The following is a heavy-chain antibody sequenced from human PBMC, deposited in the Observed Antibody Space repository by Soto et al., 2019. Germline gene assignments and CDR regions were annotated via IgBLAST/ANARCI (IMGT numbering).Heavy chain of an antibody. CDR1: GDSISTYY. J-gene: IGHJ4*01. CDR2: VYYSGST. Sequence: PSETLSLTCEVSGDSISTYYWSWIRQPPGKGLEWIGYVYYSGSTLYNPSLESRVTLSIDMSKKQVSLKLSSVIAADTAVYYCARTRMIESWIDYWGHGTLVTVSS. CDR3: ARTRMIESWIDY. D-gene: IGHD2-21*01. V-gene: IGHV4-59*01.